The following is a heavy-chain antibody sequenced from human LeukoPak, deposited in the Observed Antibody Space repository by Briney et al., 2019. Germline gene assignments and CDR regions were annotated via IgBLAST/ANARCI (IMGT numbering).Heavy chain of an antibody. J-gene: IGHJ2*01. CDR1: GFTFSSYA. Sequence: GGSLRLSCAASGFTFSSYAMHWVRQAPGKGLEWVAVISYDGSNKYYADSVKGRFTISRDNSKNTLYLQMNSLRAEDTAVYYCAREDNWNFWYFDLWGRGTLVTVSS. D-gene: IGHD1-7*01. CDR2: ISYDGSNK. CDR3: AREDNWNFWYFDL. V-gene: IGHV3-30*04.